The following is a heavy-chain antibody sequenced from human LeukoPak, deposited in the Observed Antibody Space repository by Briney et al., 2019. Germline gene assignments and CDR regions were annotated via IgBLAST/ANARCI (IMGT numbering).Heavy chain of an antibody. Sequence: GGSLRLSCAASGFTVSSNYMSWVRQAPGKGLEWVSVIYTGGTTYYADSVKGRFTISRDNAKNSLYLQMNSLGAEDTALYYCARDPPYSGHYFDYWGQGTLVTVAS. CDR1: GFTVSSNY. CDR2: IYTGGTT. J-gene: IGHJ4*02. D-gene: IGHD1-26*01. CDR3: ARDPPYSGHYFDY. V-gene: IGHV3-53*01.